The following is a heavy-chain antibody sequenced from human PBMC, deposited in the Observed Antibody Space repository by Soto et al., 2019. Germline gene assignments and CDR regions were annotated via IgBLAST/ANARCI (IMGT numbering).Heavy chain of an antibody. V-gene: IGHV3-23*01. J-gene: IGHJ4*02. CDR2: ISGSGGST. D-gene: IGHD3-9*01. CDR1: GFSFSSYA. CDR3: AKGLLFGLTGPFDY. Sequence: GGSLRLSCAASGFSFSSYAMSWVRQAPGKGLEWVSAISGSGGSTYYADSVKGRFTISRDNSKNTLYPQMNSLRADDTAVYYCAKGLLFGLTGPFDYWGQGTLVTVSS.